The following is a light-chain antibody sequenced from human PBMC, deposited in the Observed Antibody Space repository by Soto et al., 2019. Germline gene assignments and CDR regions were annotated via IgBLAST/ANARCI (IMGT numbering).Light chain of an antibody. Sequence: QSVLTQPPSVSGAPGQRITISCTGSSSNIGSGYDVHCYQHLPGTAPKLLIYGNNNRPSGVPDRFSGSKFGSSASLAITGLQAEDEADYYCQSYDSSLSRVFGTGTKVTVL. J-gene: IGLJ1*01. CDR2: GNN. CDR1: SSNIGSGYD. V-gene: IGLV1-40*01. CDR3: QSYDSSLSRV.